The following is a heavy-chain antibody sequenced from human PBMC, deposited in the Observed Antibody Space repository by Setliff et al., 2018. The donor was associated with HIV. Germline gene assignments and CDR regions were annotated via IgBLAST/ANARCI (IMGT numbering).Heavy chain of an antibody. CDR3: ARRRCSAASCPDNSWNWLDP. CDR1: GGSIRSSSYY. CDR2: IYYRGST. D-gene: IGHD2-15*01. Sequence: PSETLSLTCNVSGGSIRSSSYYWGWIRQPPGKGLEWIGSIYYRGSTYYNPSLKSRLTISVDTSKNHFSLKLRSVTAADTAMYYCARRRCSAASCPDNSWNWLDPWGQGTLVTVSS. V-gene: IGHV4-39*01. J-gene: IGHJ5*02.